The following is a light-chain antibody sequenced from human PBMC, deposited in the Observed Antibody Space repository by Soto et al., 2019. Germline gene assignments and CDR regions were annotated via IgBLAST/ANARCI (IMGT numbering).Light chain of an antibody. CDR3: QQFATSLPIT. Sequence: EIVMTQSPATLSVSPGERATRSCRASQSVSSDLAWYHQKPGQAPRLLIYGASTRATGIPARFSGSGSGTDFTLTINRLVPEDSAVYYCQQFATSLPITFGQGTRLEIK. V-gene: IGKV3-15*01. J-gene: IGKJ5*01. CDR2: GAS. CDR1: QSVSSD.